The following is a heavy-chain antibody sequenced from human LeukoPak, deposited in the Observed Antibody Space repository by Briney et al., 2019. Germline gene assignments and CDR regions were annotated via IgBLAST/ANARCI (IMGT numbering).Heavy chain of an antibody. CDR3: ARDGYSFGHDFDY. D-gene: IGHD5-18*01. J-gene: IGHJ4*02. V-gene: IGHV3-74*01. CDR1: GFTFSSYA. CDR2: IKGDGSST. Sequence: GGSLRLSCVASGFTFSSYAMSWVRHTPGKGLVWVSRIKGDGSSTSYADSVKGRFTISRDNAKNTLYLQMNSLRAEDTAVYYCARDGYSFGHDFDYWGQGTLVTVSS.